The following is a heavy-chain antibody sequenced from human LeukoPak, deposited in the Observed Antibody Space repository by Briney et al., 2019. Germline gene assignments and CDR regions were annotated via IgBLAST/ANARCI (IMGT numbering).Heavy chain of an antibody. D-gene: IGHD6-6*01. Sequence: ASVKVSCKASGYTFTGYYMHWVQQAHGQGLEWMGRINPNNGDTKYAQNFEGRVTVTWDTSISTAYVEVSSLKSDDTAVYFCASGKSSSPFDYWGQGTLVSVSS. CDR2: INPNNGDT. V-gene: IGHV1-2*02. CDR1: GYTFTGYY. J-gene: IGHJ4*02. CDR3: ASGKSSSPFDY.